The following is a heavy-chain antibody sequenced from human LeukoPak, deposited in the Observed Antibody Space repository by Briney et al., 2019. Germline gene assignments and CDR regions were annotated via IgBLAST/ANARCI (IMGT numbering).Heavy chain of an antibody. CDR3: ASFYDVYAFDF. CDR2: INYVGST. J-gene: IGHJ3*01. CDR1: GGTFSAYF. Sequence: SSETLSLTCAVSGGTFSAYFWSWVRQAPGKGPEWIGEINYVGSTNYTPSLKDRVSISSDASKNQFYLELTSVTAADTAVYYCASFYDVYAFDFWGLGTMVTVSS. D-gene: IGHD3-16*01. V-gene: IGHV4-34*01.